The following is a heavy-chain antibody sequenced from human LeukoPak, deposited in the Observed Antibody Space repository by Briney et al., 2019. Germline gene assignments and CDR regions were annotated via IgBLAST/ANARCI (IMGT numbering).Heavy chain of an antibody. CDR2: ISWNSGSI. J-gene: IGHJ4*02. V-gene: IGHV3-9*01. D-gene: IGHD1-7*01. Sequence: GGSLRLSCAASGFTFDDYAMHWVRQAPGKGLEWVSGISWNSGSIGYADSVKGRFTISRDNAKNSLYLQMNSLRAEDTAVYYCARTIRGYWGQGTLVTVSS. CDR1: GFTFDDYA. CDR3: ARTIRGY.